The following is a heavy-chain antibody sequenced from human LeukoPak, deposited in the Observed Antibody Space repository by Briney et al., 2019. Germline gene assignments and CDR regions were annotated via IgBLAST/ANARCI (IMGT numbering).Heavy chain of an antibody. CDR1: GFTFSSYA. V-gene: IGHV3-23*01. Sequence: GGSLRLSCAASGFTFSSYAMSWVRQAPGKGLEWVSAISGRGGSTYYADSVKGRFTISRDNSKNTLYLQMNSLRAEDTAVYYCAKVGSVNTDLYYFDYWGQGTLVTVSS. CDR3: AKVGSVNTDLYYFDY. J-gene: IGHJ4*02. CDR2: ISGRGGST. D-gene: IGHD4-17*01.